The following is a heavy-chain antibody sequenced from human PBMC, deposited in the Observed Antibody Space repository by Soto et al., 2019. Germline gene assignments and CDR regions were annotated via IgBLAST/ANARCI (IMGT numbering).Heavy chain of an antibody. J-gene: IGHJ4*02. D-gene: IGHD6-6*01. Sequence: TGGSLRLSCAASGFSFGSYALSWVRQAPGKGPEWVSAIAGSVGSTYYADSVKGRFTISRDNSKNMLYLQMDSLRAEDTAVYYCAKDRTIASRNFDDWGQGVLVTVSS. V-gene: IGHV3-23*01. CDR1: GFSFGSYA. CDR2: IAGSVGST. CDR3: AKDRTIASRNFDD.